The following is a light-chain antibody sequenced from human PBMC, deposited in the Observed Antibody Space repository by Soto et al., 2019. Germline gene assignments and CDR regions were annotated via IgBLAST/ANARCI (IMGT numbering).Light chain of an antibody. CDR1: RGVSSK. J-gene: IGKJ4*01. V-gene: IGKV3-11*01. CDR2: GAS. Sequence: KQSPDTLSVSPGVGATLSRRASRGVSSKLAWYQQKPGQAPRLLMHGASNRATGIPARFSGSGSGTDFTLSISSLAPEDFAVYFCQQRGNWPLTFGGGTKVDIK. CDR3: QQRGNWPLT.